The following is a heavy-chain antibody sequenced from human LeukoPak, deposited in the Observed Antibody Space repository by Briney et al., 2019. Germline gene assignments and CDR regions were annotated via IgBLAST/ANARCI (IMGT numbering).Heavy chain of an antibody. J-gene: IGHJ4*02. CDR1: GYCFTSYW. CDR2: IYPGDSDT. V-gene: IGHV5-51*01. Sequence: GESLKISCKGSGYCFTSYWIGWVCQMPGKGLESMGIIYPGDSDTRYSPSFQGQVTISADKSISTAYLQWSSLKASDTAMYYCASATYYYDSSGYSAFDYWGQGTLVTVSS. CDR3: ASATYYYDSSGYSAFDY. D-gene: IGHD3-22*01.